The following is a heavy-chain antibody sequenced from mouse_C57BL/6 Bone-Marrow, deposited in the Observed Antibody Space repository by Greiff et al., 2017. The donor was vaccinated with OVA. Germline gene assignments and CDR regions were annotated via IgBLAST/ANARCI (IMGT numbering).Heavy chain of an antibody. CDR3: ARRTRSYWYFDV. CDR1: GYTFTSYW. J-gene: IGHJ1*03. CDR2: IHPNSGST. Sequence: QVQLQQPGAELVKPGASVKLSCKASGYTFTSYWMHWVKQRPGQGLEWIGMIHPNSGSTNYNEKFKSKATLTVDKSSSTAYMQLSSLTSADSAVSYCARRTRSYWYFDVWGTGTTATVSS. V-gene: IGHV1-64*01.